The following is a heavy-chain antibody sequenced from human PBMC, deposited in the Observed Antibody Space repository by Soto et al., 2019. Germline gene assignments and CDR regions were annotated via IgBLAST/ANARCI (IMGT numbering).Heavy chain of an antibody. J-gene: IGHJ4*02. CDR2: ISAYNGNT. V-gene: IGHV1-18*01. D-gene: IGHD4-4*01. Sequence: GASVKVSWKASGYTFTIYGISWGRQAPGQGLEWMGWISAYNGNTNYAQKLQGRVTMTTDTSTSTAYMELRSLRSDDTDVYYGARDRATVEGGVDYWGQGTLVTVSS. CDR3: ARDRATVEGGVDY. CDR1: GYTFTIYG.